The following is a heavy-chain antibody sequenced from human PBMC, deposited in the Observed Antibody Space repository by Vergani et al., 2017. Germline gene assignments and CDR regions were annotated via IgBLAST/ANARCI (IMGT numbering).Heavy chain of an antibody. CDR3: ARDSYRPYCSSTSCYGGDAFDI. D-gene: IGHD2-2*01. V-gene: IGHV4-31*03. J-gene: IGHJ3*02. CDR2: IYYSGST. Sequence: QVQLQESGPGLVKPSQTLSLTCTFSGSSISSGGYYWSWIRQHPGKGLEWIGYIYYSGSTYYNPSLKSRVTISVDTSKNQFSLKLSSVTAADTAVYYCARDSYRPYCSSTSCYGGDAFDIWGQGTMVTVSS. CDR1: GSSISSGGYY.